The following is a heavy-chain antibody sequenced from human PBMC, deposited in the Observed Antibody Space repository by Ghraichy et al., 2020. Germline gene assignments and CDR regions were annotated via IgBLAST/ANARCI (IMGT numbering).Heavy chain of an antibody. Sequence: SETLSLTCTVSGYSISSGYYWGWIRQPPGKGLEWIGSIYHSGITYYNPSLKSRVTISVDTSKNQFSLKLSSVTAADTAVYYCARVQVMTTVTTISYYYGMDVWGQGTTVTVSS. V-gene: IGHV4-38-2*02. CDR1: GYSISSGYY. D-gene: IGHD4-17*01. CDR3: ARVQVMTTVTTISYYYGMDV. J-gene: IGHJ6*02. CDR2: IYHSGIT.